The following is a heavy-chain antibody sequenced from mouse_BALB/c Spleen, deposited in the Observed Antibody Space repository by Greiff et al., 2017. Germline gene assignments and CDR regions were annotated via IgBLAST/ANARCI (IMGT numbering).Heavy chain of an antibody. J-gene: IGHJ1*01. D-gene: IGHD2-10*02. CDR2: IDPSDSYT. CDR3: TRRSMVTTGYYWYFDV. V-gene: IGHV1S127*01. CDR1: GYTFTSYW. Sequence: QVQLQQPGAELVKPGASVKMSCKASGYTFTSYWMHWVKQRPGQGLEWIGVIDPSDSYTSYNQKFKGKATLTVDTSSSTAYMQLSSLTSEDSAVYYCTRRSMVTTGYYWYFDVWGAGTTVTVSS.